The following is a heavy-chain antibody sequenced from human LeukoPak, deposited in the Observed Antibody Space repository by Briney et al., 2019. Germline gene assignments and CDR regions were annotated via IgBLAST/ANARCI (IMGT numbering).Heavy chain of an antibody. D-gene: IGHD3-22*01. CDR1: GGSFSGYY. Sequence: SETLSLTCAVYGGSFSGYYWSWIRQPPGKGLEWIGVINHSGSTNYNPSLKSRVTISVDTSKNQFSLKLSSVTAADTAVYYCARGHPYYYDSSGYRKNFDYWGQGTLVTVSS. CDR2: INHSGST. CDR3: ARGHPYYYDSSGYRKNFDY. J-gene: IGHJ4*02. V-gene: IGHV4-34*01.